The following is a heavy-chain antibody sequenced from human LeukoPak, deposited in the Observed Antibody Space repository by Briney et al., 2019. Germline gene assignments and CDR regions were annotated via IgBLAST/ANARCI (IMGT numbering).Heavy chain of an antibody. CDR2: IYPGDSDT. D-gene: IGHD3-3*01. CDR1: GYSFSFYW. CDR3: ARVHLDFWSANLKPKYFDY. J-gene: IGHJ4*02. V-gene: IGHV5-51*03. Sequence: GQSLQISCKGSGYSFSFYWIGWVRQMPGKGLEWMGMIYPGDSDTRYSPSFQGQVTISVDKSISTAYLQWSSLKASDTAMYYCARVHLDFWSANLKPKYFDYWGQGSLVTVSS.